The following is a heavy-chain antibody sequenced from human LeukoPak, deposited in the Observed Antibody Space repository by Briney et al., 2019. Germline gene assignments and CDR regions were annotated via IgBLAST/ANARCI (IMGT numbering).Heavy chain of an antibody. V-gene: IGHV3-30*02. CDR1: GFSFSGYG. D-gene: IGHD2-8*01. CDR3: ARDAWGMESYYYYYMDV. CDR2: IRYDGSNE. J-gene: IGHJ6*03. Sequence: SGGSLRLSCAASGFSFSGYGMHWVRQAPGKGLEWVASIRYDGSNEYYADSVKGRFTISRDKSKNTLSLQMNGLRVEDTAVYYCARDAWGMESYYYYYMDVWGKGTTVTVSS.